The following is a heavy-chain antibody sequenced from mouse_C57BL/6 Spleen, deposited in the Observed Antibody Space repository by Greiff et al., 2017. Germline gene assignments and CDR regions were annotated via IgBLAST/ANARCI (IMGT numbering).Heavy chain of an antibody. CDR3: TRGRYAYSFDY. CDR1: GYTFTSYW. J-gene: IGHJ2*01. CDR2: IYPSDSET. Sequence: QVQLQQPGAELVRPGSSVKLSCKASGYTFTSYWMDWVKQRPGQGLEWIGNIYPSDSETNYNQKFKDKATLTVDKSSSTAYMQLSSLTSEDSAVYYCTRGRYAYSFDYWGQGTTLTVSS. D-gene: IGHD6-5*01. V-gene: IGHV1-61*01.